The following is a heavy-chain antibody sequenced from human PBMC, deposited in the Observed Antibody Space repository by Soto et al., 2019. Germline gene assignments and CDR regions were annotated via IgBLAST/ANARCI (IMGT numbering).Heavy chain of an antibody. V-gene: IGHV1-3*01. Sequence: ASVKVSCKASGYTFTTHAMHWVRQAPGQSLEWMGWINGGTGQTKHSQRFQGRVNITRDTSASPAYMELSSLRSEDTAVYYCARGKGMEENYYYGLDIWGQGTTVTVSS. J-gene: IGHJ6*02. D-gene: IGHD1-1*01. CDR3: ARGKGMEENYYYGLDI. CDR1: GYTFTTHA. CDR2: INGGTGQT.